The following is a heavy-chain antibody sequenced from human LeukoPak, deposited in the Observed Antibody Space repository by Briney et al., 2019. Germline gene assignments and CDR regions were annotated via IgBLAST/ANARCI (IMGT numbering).Heavy chain of an antibody. CDR2: IYDSVST. J-gene: IGHJ1*01. Sequence: TSETLSLTCTVCGGSISSHYWSWIRQPPGKGLEWVGYIYDSVSTNYNPSLESRVTISVDTSKNQFSLKLSSVTAADPAVYYCASHALLGYCSSTSCYYAEYFQHWGQGTLVTVSS. D-gene: IGHD2-2*01. V-gene: IGHV4-59*11. CDR1: GGSISSHY. CDR3: ASHALLGYCSSTSCYYAEYFQH.